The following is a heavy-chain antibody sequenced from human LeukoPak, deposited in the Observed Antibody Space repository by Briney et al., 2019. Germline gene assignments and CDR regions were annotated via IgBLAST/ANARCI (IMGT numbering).Heavy chain of an antibody. CDR1: GFTFSSYA. Sequence: GRSLRLSCAASGFTFSSYAMHWVRQAPGKGLEWVAVISYDGSNKYYADSVKGRFTISRDNSKNTLYLQTNSLRAEDTAVYYCARDGGSSSWYLGYFDYWGQGTLVTVSS. D-gene: IGHD6-13*01. V-gene: IGHV3-30*04. CDR2: ISYDGSNK. CDR3: ARDGGSSSWYLGYFDY. J-gene: IGHJ4*02.